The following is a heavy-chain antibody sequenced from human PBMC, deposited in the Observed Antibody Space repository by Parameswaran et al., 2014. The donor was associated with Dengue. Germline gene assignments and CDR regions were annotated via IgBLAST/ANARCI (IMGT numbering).Heavy chain of an antibody. V-gene: IGHV1-2*02. D-gene: IGHD2-2*03. J-gene: IGHJ6*02. CDR3: ARIELDGGMDV. Sequence: WVRQAPGQGLEWMGWINPNSGGTNYAQKFQGRVTMTRDTSISTAYMELSRLRSDDTAVYYCARIELDGGMDVWGQGTTVTVSS. CDR2: INPNSGGT.